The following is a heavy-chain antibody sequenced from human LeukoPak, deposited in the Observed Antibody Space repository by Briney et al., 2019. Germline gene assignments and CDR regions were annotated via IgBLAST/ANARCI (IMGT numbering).Heavy chain of an antibody. Sequence: GGSLRLSCAASRFSFSNYWMSWVRQAPGKGLEWVANIKQDGSEKYSVDSVKGRFTISRDSAKNSLYLQMNSLRAEDTAVYYCARDGYTGAPHIDYWGQGTLVTVSS. CDR3: ARDGYTGAPHIDY. CDR2: IKQDGSEK. J-gene: IGHJ4*02. D-gene: IGHD1-26*01. CDR1: RFSFSNYW. V-gene: IGHV3-7*01.